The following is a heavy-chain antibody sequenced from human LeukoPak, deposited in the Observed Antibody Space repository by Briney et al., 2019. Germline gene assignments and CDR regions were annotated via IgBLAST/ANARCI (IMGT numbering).Heavy chain of an antibody. Sequence: GGSLRLSCAASGFTFSGYAMTWVRQAPGKGLEWVSSITGSGDYTYYIDSVKGRFTISRDNSKNSVYLQMNSLTAGDTAVYYCTTGHSWGQGTLVTVSS. V-gene: IGHV3-23*01. CDR2: ITGSGDYT. D-gene: IGHD1-1*01. CDR1: GFTFSGYA. CDR3: TTGHS. J-gene: IGHJ4*02.